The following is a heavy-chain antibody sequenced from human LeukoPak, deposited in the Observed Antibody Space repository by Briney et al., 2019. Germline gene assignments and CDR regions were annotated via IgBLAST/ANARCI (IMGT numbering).Heavy chain of an antibody. Sequence: PGGSLRLSCAASGFTFSNYGMSWVRQAPGKGLEWVSTISGSGGSTHYADSVKGRFTISRDNSRNTLYLQMNSLKTEDTAVYYCTDLGDYGVGWGQGTLVTVSS. V-gene: IGHV3-23*01. J-gene: IGHJ4*02. D-gene: IGHD4-17*01. CDR1: GFTFSNYG. CDR2: ISGSGGST. CDR3: TDLGDYGVG.